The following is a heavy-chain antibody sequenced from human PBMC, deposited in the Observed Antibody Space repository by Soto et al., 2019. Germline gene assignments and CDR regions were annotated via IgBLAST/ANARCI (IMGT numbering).Heavy chain of an antibody. V-gene: IGHV3-33*01. J-gene: IGHJ5*02. Sequence: QVQLVESGGGVVQPGRSLRLSCAASGFTFSSYGMHWVRQAPGKGLEWVAVIWYDGSNKYYADSVKGRFTISRDNSKNTLYLQMNSLRAEDTAVYYCARDNCSSTSCLNWFDPWGQGTLVTVSS. CDR3: ARDNCSSTSCLNWFDP. D-gene: IGHD2-2*01. CDR1: GFTFSSYG. CDR2: IWYDGSNK.